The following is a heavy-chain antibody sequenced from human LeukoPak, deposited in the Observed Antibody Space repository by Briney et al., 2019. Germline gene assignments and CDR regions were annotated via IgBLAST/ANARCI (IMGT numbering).Heavy chain of an antibody. J-gene: IGHJ4*02. CDR2: IYSGGST. Sequence: GGSLRLSCAASGFTVSSNYMSWVRQAPGKGLEWVSVIYSGGSTYYADSVKGRFTISRDNSKNTLYLQMNSLRAEDTAVYYCARALGYYYDSSGSYYFDYWGQGALVTVSS. D-gene: IGHD3-22*01. CDR1: GFTVSSNY. CDR3: ARALGYYYDSSGSYYFDY. V-gene: IGHV3-53*01.